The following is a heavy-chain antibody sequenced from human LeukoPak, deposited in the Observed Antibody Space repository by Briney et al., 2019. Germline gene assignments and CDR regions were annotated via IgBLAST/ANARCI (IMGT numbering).Heavy chain of an antibody. J-gene: IGHJ4*02. CDR1: GYTFTSYA. CDR2: INPNSGGT. D-gene: IGHD2-2*01. CDR3: ARSYCSSTSCYDGSVDY. V-gene: IGHV1-2*02. Sequence: ASVKVSCKASGYTFTSYAMHWVRQAPGQRLEWMGWINPNSGGTNYAQKFQGRVTMTRDTSISTAYMELSRLRSDDTAVYYCARSYCSSTSCYDGSVDYWGQGTLVTVSS.